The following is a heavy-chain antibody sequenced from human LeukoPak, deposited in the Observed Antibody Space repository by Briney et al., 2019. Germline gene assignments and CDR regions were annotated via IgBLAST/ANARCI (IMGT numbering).Heavy chain of an antibody. CDR2: FDPEDGET. CDR3: ATGAGSYKTSYYYYMDV. D-gene: IGHD1-26*01. V-gene: IGHV1-24*01. CDR1: GYTFTSYY. J-gene: IGHJ6*03. Sequence: ASVKVSCKASGYTFTSYYMHWVRQAPGKGLEWMGGFDPEDGETIYAQKFQGRVTMTEDTSTDTAYMELSSLRSEDTAVYYCATGAGSYKTSYYYYMDVWGKGTTVTVSS.